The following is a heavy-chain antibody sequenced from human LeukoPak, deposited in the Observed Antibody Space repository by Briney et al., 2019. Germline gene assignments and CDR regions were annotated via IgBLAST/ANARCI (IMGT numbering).Heavy chain of an antibody. CDR3: AKEPGLDVTTGPSDY. Sequence: GGSLRLSWAASGFTFSSYAMSGVRQAPGKGLEWVSAISGSGGSTYYADSVKDRFTISRDNSKNTLYLQMNSLRDEDTAVYYCAKEPGLDVTTGPSDYWGQGTLVTVSS. CDR2: ISGSGGST. D-gene: IGHD4-17*01. V-gene: IGHV3-23*01. J-gene: IGHJ4*02. CDR1: GFTFSSYA.